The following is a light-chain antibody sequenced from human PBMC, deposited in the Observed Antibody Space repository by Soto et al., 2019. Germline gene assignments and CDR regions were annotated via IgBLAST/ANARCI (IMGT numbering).Light chain of an antibody. J-gene: IGKJ5*01. Sequence: EIVLTQSPGTLSLSPGDRATLSCRASQSVKNNYLVWYQQKVGQAPRLLMSGASSRATGIPDRFSGSGSGTDFNLTISRLEPEDFAVYYCQQYGSSPTFGQGTRLEIK. CDR1: QSVKNNY. V-gene: IGKV3-20*01. CDR3: QQYGSSPT. CDR2: GAS.